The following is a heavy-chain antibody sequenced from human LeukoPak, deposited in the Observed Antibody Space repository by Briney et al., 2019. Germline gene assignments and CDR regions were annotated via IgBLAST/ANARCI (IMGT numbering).Heavy chain of an antibody. CDR2: ISGSSTTI. CDR3: ARGGIRTFDI. D-gene: IGHD3-10*01. V-gene: IGHV3-11*01. J-gene: IGHJ3*02. CDR1: GFTLSDLY. Sequence: GGSLRLSCTASGFTLSDLYMTWIRQAPGKGLDWVSSISGSSTTIYYADSVRGRFTISRDNTKNSLYLQMNSLTAGDTAVYYCARGGIRTFDIWGQGTMVTVSS.